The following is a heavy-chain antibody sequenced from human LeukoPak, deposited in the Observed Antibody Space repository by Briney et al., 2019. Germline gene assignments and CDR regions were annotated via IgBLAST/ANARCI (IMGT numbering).Heavy chain of an antibody. V-gene: IGHV3-49*04. CDR3: XXXXXXXXXXXY. CDR2: IRSKAYGGXT. Sequence: SGXXXXXYAMSWVRQAPGKGLXWVGFIRSKAYGGXTEYAAAVKGRFTISRDESKRIAYLQMNSLKNRDKTEXXXXXXXXXXXXXXYWGXXXXXTVSS. D-gene: IGHD5-24*01. CDR1: GXXXXXYA. J-gene: IGHJ4*01.